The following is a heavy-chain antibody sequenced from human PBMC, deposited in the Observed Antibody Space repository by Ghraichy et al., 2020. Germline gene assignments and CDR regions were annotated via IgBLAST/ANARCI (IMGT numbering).Heavy chain of an antibody. V-gene: IGHV4-30-4*07. CDR2: IYYSGST. CDR1: GGSISSGGYS. Sequence: SETLSLTCAVSGGSISSGGYSWSWIRQPPGKGLEWIGYIYYSGSTYYNPSLKSRVTISVDTSKNQFSLKLSSVTAADTAVYYCARILRYCSSSSSCSHNWFDPWGQGTLVTVSS. CDR3: ARILRYCSSSSSCSHNWFDP. J-gene: IGHJ5*02. D-gene: IGHD2-2*01.